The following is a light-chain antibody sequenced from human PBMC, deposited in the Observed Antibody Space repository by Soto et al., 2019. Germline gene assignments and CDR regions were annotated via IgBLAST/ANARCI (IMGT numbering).Light chain of an antibody. Sequence: EIVMTQSPASLSVTPGERVTLSCRASQSVNRQVLWYQHRPGQAPRLLIYDTSARAAGIPARFSGSGSGTDFTLTIGRLEPEDFGVYYCQQFGSSIPHTFGQGTKLEIK. CDR3: QQFGSSIPHT. CDR2: DTS. J-gene: IGKJ2*01. CDR1: QSVNRQV. V-gene: IGKV3-20*01.